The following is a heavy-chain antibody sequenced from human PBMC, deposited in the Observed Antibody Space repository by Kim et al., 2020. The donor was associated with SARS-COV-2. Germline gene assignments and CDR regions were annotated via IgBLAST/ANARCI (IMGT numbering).Heavy chain of an antibody. Sequence: GGSLRLSCATSGFTFSAYDMNWVRQAPGKGLEWLSFITKSSTTIYYADSVEGRFTISRDNAKNSLFLQMNSLRDEDTALYYCLRYRMGGAFDMLGQWTMV. J-gene: IGHJ3*02. V-gene: IGHV3-48*02. CDR3: LRYRMGGAFDM. D-gene: IGHD3-16*01. CDR1: GFTFSAYD. CDR2: ITKSSTTI.